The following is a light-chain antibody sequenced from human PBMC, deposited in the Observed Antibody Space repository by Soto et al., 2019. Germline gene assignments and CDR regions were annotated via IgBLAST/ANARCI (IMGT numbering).Light chain of an antibody. Sequence: EVVLTQSPGTLSLSPGEGATLSCRVSQTLSSAYLAWYQQKPGQAPRLLISATSIRATGIPDRFSGGGSGTDFTLTITRLEPEDFAVDYCQQYITSPYTFGQGTKLEIK. V-gene: IGKV3-20*01. J-gene: IGKJ2*01. CDR3: QQYITSPYT. CDR1: QTLSSAY. CDR2: ATS.